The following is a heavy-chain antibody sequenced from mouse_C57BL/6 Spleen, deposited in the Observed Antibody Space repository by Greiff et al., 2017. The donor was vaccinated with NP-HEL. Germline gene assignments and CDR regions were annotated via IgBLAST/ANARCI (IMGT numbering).Heavy chain of an antibody. D-gene: IGHD2-4*01. CDR1: GYTFTNYW. V-gene: IGHV1-63*01. Sequence: VQLQQSGAELVRPGTSVKMSCKASGYTFTNYWIGWAKQRPGHGLEWIGDIYPGGGYTNYNEKFKGKATLTADKSSTTAYMQFSSLTSEDSAIYYCARSNDYDGFDYWGQGTTLTVSA. J-gene: IGHJ2*01. CDR3: ARSNDYDGFDY. CDR2: IYPGGGYT.